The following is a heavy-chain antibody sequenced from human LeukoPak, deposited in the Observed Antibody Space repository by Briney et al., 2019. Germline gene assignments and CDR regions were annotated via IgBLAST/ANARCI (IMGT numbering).Heavy chain of an antibody. CDR2: LSRSGSS. CDR1: GGSVSSYY. CDR3: ARARYANAWYAFDI. V-gene: IGHV4-59*02. Sequence: PSETLSLTRTVSGGSVSSYYWSWIRRPPGRGLEWIAYLSRSGSSDSNPSLTSRVTTLVDTSKNQFSLKLTSVTAADTAVYYCARARYANAWYAFDIWGHGTMVTVSS. J-gene: IGHJ3*02. D-gene: IGHD2-2*01.